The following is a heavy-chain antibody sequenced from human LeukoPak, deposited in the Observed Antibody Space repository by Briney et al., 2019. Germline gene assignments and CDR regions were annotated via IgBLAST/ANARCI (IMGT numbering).Heavy chain of an antibody. J-gene: IGHJ4*02. CDR3: ARFGSGWYFDY. Sequence: TGGSLRLSCAASGFTFSSYGMHWVRQAPGKGLEWVAVIWYDGSNKYYADSVKGRFTISRGNSKNTLYLQMNSLRAEDTAVYYCARFGSGWYFDYWGQGTLVTVSS. D-gene: IGHD6-19*01. CDR2: IWYDGSNK. V-gene: IGHV3-33*01. CDR1: GFTFSSYG.